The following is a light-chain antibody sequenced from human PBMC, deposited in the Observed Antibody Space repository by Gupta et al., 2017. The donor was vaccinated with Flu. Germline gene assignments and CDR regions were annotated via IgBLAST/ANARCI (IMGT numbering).Light chain of an antibody. CDR2: WAS. J-gene: IGKJ1*01. V-gene: IGKV4-1*01. Sequence: GERATINCKSSQSVLYSSNSKNYLAWHQQTPRQPPKLLIYWASTRESGVPDRFSGSGSGTDFTLTISSLQAEDVAVYSCQLYYSAPPWTFGPGTKVEIK. CDR1: QSVLYSSNSKNY. CDR3: QLYYSAPPWT.